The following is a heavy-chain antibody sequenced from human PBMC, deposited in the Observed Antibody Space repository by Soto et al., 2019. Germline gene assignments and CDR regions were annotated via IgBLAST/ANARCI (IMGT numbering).Heavy chain of an antibody. J-gene: IGHJ6*02. D-gene: IGHD3-3*01. V-gene: IGHV3-23*01. CDR2: ISGSGGST. Sequence: EVQLLESGGGLVQPGGSLRLSCAASGFTFSSYAMSWVRQAPGKGLEWVSAISGSGGSTYYADSVKGRFTISRDNSKNTLYLQMNRLRAEDTAVYYCAKFHFGALFMDVWGQGTTVTVSS. CDR1: GFTFSSYA. CDR3: AKFHFGALFMDV.